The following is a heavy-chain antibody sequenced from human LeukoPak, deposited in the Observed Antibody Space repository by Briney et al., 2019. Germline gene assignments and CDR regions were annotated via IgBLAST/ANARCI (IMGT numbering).Heavy chain of an antibody. Sequence: GASVKVSCKASGGTFSSYAISWVRQAPGQGLEWMGGIIPTFGTANYAQKFQGRVTITTDESTSTAYMELSSLRSEDTAVYYCASYRDSSSWYGLFYFQHWGQGTLVTVSS. D-gene: IGHD6-13*01. CDR2: IIPTFGTA. V-gene: IGHV1-69*05. CDR3: ASYRDSSSWYGLFYFQH. CDR1: GGTFSSYA. J-gene: IGHJ1*01.